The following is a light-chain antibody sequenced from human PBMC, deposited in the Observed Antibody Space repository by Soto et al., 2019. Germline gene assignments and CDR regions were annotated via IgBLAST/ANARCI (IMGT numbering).Light chain of an antibody. CDR1: QSVRSSY. CDR3: QQYGTSPRT. Sequence: EIVLTQSPGTLSLSPGERATLSCRASQSVRSSYLAWYQQKLGQAPRLLIYGVSNRATGIPDRFSGSGSGTDFTLTISRLESDDFAVYYCQQYGTSPRTFGQGTKVDIK. J-gene: IGKJ1*01. V-gene: IGKV3-20*01. CDR2: GVS.